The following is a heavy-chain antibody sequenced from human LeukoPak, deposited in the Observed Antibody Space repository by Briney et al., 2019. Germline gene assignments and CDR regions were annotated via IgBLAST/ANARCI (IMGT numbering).Heavy chain of an antibody. V-gene: IGHV3-23*01. CDR3: ANDFDH. Sequence: GGSLRLSCAASGFTFNNYAMSWVRQAPGKGLEWVSTISGSDDNTYCADSVKGRFTISRDISKNTLYLQMNSLRADDTAVYYCANDFDHWGQGTLVTVSS. CDR2: ISGSDDNT. CDR1: GFTFNNYA. J-gene: IGHJ4*02.